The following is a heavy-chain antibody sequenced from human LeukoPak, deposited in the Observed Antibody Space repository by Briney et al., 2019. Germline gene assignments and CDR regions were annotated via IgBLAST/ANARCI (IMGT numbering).Heavy chain of an antibody. V-gene: IGHV4-59*08. CDR2: VYYSGST. Sequence: SETLSLTCSVSGGSISSYYWSFIWQPPGKGLEWIGYVYYSGSTNYNPSLKSRVTISVDTSKNQFSLKLSSVTAADTAVYYCARHYISGYFFDYWGQGTLVTVSS. J-gene: IGHJ4*02. D-gene: IGHD1-14*01. CDR1: GGSISSYY. CDR3: ARHYISGYFFDY.